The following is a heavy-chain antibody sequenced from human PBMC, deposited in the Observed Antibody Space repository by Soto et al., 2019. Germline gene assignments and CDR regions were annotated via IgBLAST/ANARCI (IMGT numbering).Heavy chain of an antibody. J-gene: IGHJ3*02. Sequence: QVQLVESGGGVVQPGRSLRLSCAASGFTFSSYGMHWVRKAPGKGLEWVEVISYDGSKKYYGDSVKGRFTISRDNSKKTLYLQMNSLRAADTAVDYCVKDQCLIQLGLDPEAFDIWGQGTMVTVSS. CDR1: GFTFSSYG. CDR2: ISYDGSKK. CDR3: VKDQCLIQLGLDPEAFDI. D-gene: IGHD5-18*01. V-gene: IGHV3-30*18.